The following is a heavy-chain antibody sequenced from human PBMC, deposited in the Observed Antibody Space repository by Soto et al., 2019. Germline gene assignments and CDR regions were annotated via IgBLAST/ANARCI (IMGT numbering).Heavy chain of an antibody. CDR1: GGSFSGYY. J-gene: IGHJ6*02. CDR2: INHSGST. CDR3: ASGYSSSWYDYYYYGMDV. V-gene: IGHV4-34*01. D-gene: IGHD6-13*01. Sequence: QVQLQQWGAGLLKPSATLSLTCAVYGGSFSGYYWSWIRQPPGKGLEWIGEINHSGSTNYNPSLKSRVTISVDTSKNQFSLKLSSVTAADTAVYYCASGYSSSWYDYYYYGMDVWGQGTTVTVSS.